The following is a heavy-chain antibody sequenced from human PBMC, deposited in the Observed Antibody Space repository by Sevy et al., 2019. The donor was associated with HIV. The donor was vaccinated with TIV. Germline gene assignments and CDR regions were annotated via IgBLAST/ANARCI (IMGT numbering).Heavy chain of an antibody. V-gene: IGHV4-39*01. D-gene: IGHD6-19*01. CDR1: GGSISSSSYY. Sequence: SETLSLTCTVSGGSISSSSYYWGWIRQPPGKGLEWIGSIYYSGSTYYNPSLKSRVNISVDTSKNQFSLKLSSVTAADTAVYYCATPGGWYDEGWGQGTLVTVSS. J-gene: IGHJ4*02. CDR3: ATPGGWYDEG. CDR2: IYYSGST.